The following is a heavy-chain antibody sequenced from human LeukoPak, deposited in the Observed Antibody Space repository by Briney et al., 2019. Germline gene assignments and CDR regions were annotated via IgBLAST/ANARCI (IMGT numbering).Heavy chain of an antibody. V-gene: IGHV4-34*01. CDR1: GGSFSGYY. D-gene: IGHD2-15*01. J-gene: IGHJ3*02. CDR3: ARDRYCSGGSCAYDAFDI. CDR2: INHSGST. Sequence: SETLSLTCAVYGGSFSGYYWSWIRQPPGKGLEWIGEINHSGSTNYNPSLKSRVTISVDTPKNQFSLKLSSVTAADTAVYYCARDRYCSGGSCAYDAFDIWGQGTMVTVSS.